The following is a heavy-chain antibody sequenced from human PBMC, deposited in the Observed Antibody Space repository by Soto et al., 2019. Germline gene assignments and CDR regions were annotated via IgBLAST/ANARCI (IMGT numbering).Heavy chain of an antibody. Sequence: PGGSLRISCAAPGFSFFSYALSWVRPAPGEGVEWVSTISGSGGSTYYAGSVKGRFTISRDNSKNTVYVQMNSLRGEDTAVYYCAKDPSGYADGYYYYYYYMDVWGKGTTVTVSS. CDR2: ISGSGGST. V-gene: IGHV3-23*01. J-gene: IGHJ6*03. CDR3: AKDPSGYADGYYYYYYYMDV. CDR1: GFSFFSYA. D-gene: IGHD6-25*01.